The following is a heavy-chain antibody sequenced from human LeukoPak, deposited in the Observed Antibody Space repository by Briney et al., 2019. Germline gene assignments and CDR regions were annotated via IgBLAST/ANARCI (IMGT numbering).Heavy chain of an antibody. D-gene: IGHD1-26*01. V-gene: IGHV4-4*07. J-gene: IGHJ6*03. CDR2: IYTSGTT. CDR3: ARLRRGWELPRHYYYYYMDV. CDR1: GGSISSYY. Sequence: SETLSLTCTVSGGSISSYYWSWIRQPAGKGLEWIGRIYTSGTTNYNPSLKGRVTMSVDTSKKQFSLKLSSVTAADTAVYYCARLRRGWELPRHYYYYYMDVWGKGTTVTVSS.